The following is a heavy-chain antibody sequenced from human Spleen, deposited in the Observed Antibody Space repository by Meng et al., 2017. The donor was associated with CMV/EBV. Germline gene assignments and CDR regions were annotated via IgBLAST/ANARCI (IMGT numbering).Heavy chain of an antibody. V-gene: IGHV6-1*01. D-gene: IGHD6-6*01. CDR2: TYYRSKWYN. Sequence: QLPQSDPRLAKPPQTLPLTCAISGESVSGNNAAWNWIRQSPSRGLEWLGRTYYRSKWYNDYAVSVKSRINIKPDTAKNQFSLQLNSVTPEDTALYYCARYSSSSYALDIWGQGTMVTVSS. CDR1: GESVSGNNAA. CDR3: ARYSSSSYALDI. J-gene: IGHJ3*02.